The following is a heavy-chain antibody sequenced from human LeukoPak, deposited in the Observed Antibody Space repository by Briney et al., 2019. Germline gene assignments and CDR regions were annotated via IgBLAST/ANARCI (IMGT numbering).Heavy chain of an antibody. D-gene: IGHD1/OR15-1a*01. CDR3: ARNNDMDV. Sequence: GGSLRLSCAASGFILCNHWMTWVRQAPGKGPEWVANMNKDGSEKYYVDSVKGRFTISRDTAKNSLYLQMNNLRAEDTALYYCARNNDMDVWGQGTTVIVSS. CDR2: MNKDGSEK. V-gene: IGHV3-7*03. CDR1: GFILCNHW. J-gene: IGHJ6*02.